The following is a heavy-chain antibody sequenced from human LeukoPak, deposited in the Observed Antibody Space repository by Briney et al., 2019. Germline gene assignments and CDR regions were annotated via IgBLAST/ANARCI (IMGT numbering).Heavy chain of an antibody. CDR1: GYTFTGYY. Sequence: GASVKVSCKASGYTFTGYYMHWVRQAPGQGLEWMGWINPNSGGTNYAQKFQGRVTMTRDTSISTAYMELSRLRSDDTAVYYCARDFYYGSGSIDYWGQGTLVTVSP. CDR3: ARDFYYGSGSIDY. CDR2: INPNSGGT. D-gene: IGHD3-10*01. J-gene: IGHJ4*02. V-gene: IGHV1-2*02.